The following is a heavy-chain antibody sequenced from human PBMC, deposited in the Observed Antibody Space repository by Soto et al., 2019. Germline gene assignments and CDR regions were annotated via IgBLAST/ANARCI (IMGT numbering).Heavy chain of an antibody. CDR2: ISSSSSYT. CDR1: GFTFSDYY. V-gene: IGHV3-11*06. J-gene: IGHJ4*02. CDR3: ARFGSGYDSDY. D-gene: IGHD5-12*01. Sequence: GGSLRLSCAAPGFTFSDYYMSWIRQAPGKGLEWVSYISSSSSYTNYADSVKGRFTISRDNAKNSLYLQMSSLRAEDTAVYYCARFGSGYDSDYWGQGTLVTVS.